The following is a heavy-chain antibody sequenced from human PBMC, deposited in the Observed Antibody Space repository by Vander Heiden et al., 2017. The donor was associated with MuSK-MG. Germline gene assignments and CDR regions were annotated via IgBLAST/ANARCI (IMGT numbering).Heavy chain of an antibody. D-gene: IGHD3-10*01. CDR2: ISYDGSTQ. CDR3: ATDRNYYGAGSDALDI. Sequence: QMQLVESGGGVVQPGMSLRLSCAASGFPFSPYAMHWGRQAPGKGLEWVALISYDGSTQYYADSVKGRFTISRDNSKSTLYLQMNSLTAEDTAVYFCATDRNYYGAGSDALDIWGQGTMVTVSS. CDR1: GFPFSPYA. J-gene: IGHJ3*02. V-gene: IGHV3-30-3*01.